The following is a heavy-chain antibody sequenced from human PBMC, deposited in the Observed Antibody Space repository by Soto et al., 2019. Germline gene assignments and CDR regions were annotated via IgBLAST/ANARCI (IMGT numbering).Heavy chain of an antibody. CDR3: ARDNYGPLDY. Sequence: ASVKVSCKPSGYPFTDLYIHWVRQAPGLGLEWMGWIDPRSGASRKTQRFQGRFTMTRDTSTNTVYMELSSLRSADTAVYCCARDNYGPLDYWGQGTLVTVSS. V-gene: IGHV1-2*02. J-gene: IGHJ4*02. CDR1: GYPFTDLY. CDR2: IDPRSGAS. D-gene: IGHD3-10*01.